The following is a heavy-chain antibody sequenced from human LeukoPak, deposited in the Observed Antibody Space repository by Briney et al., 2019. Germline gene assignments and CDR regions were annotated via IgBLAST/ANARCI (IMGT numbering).Heavy chain of an antibody. Sequence: GGSLRLSCTASGFTFGDYAMSWVRQAPGKGLEWVGFIRSKAYGGTTEYAASVKGRFTISRDDSKSIAYLQMNSLKTEDTAVYYCTRDRAPSDYDTLTGYYYYYYGMDVWGQGTTVTVSS. CDR2: IRSKAYGGTT. V-gene: IGHV3-49*04. CDR3: TRDRAPSDYDTLTGYYYYYYGMDV. D-gene: IGHD3-9*01. CDR1: GFTFGDYA. J-gene: IGHJ6*02.